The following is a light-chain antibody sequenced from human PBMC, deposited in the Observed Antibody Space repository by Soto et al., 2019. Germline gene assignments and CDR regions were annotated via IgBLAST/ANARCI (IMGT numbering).Light chain of an antibody. CDR1: QNINTW. CDR3: QQSNG. CDR2: DAS. Sequence: DIQMTQSPSILSASVGDRVTITFRATQNINTWLYRYQQKPGKAPKMLIYDASRLQNGVPSRFSGSGSGTQFTLTISSLQPDDFASYYCQQSNGFGPGTKLDVK. J-gene: IGKJ2*01. V-gene: IGKV1-5*01.